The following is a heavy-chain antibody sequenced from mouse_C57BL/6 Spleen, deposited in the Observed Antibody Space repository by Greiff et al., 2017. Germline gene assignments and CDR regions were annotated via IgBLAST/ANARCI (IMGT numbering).Heavy chain of an antibody. CDR3: VRRETGEAWVAY. Sequence: DVKLVESGGGLVKPGGSLKLSCAASGFTFSDYGMHWVRQAPEKGLEWVAYISSGSSTIYYADTVKGRFTISRDNAKNTLFLQKTSLRSEDTAMYYCVRRETGEAWVAYWGQETLVTVSA. J-gene: IGHJ3*01. V-gene: IGHV5-17*01. CDR2: ISSGSSTI. CDR1: GFTFSDYG. D-gene: IGHD4-1*01.